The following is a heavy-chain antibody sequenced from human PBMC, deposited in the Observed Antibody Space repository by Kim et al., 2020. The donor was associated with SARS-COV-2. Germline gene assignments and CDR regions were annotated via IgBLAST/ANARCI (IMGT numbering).Heavy chain of an antibody. D-gene: IGHD6-13*01. CDR3: ARDGQQLVFVYYYYYGMDV. J-gene: IGHJ6*02. CDR2: INTNTGNP. CDR1: GYTFTSYA. Sequence: ASVKVSCKASGYTFTSYAMNWVRQAPGQGLEWMGWINTNTGNPTYAQGFTGRFVFSLDTSVSTVYLQISSLKAEDTAVYYCARDGQQLVFVYYYYYGMDVWGQGTTVTVSS. V-gene: IGHV7-4-1*02.